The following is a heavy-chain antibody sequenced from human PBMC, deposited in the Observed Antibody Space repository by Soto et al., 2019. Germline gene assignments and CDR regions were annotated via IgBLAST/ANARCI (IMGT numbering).Heavy chain of an antibody. D-gene: IGHD5-18*01. CDR1: GGSISSYY. Sequence: PSETLSLTCTVSGGSISSYYCSWIRQPPGKGLEWIGYIYYSGSTNYNPSLKSRVTISVDTSKNQFSLKLSSVHAADTAVYYIARDPCYGDPMPYYYYYYGMDVWGQGTTVTVSS. CDR2: IYYSGST. J-gene: IGHJ6*02. V-gene: IGHV4-59*01. CDR3: ARDPCYGDPMPYYYYYYGMDV.